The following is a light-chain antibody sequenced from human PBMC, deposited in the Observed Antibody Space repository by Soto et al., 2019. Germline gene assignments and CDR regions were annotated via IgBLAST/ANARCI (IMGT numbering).Light chain of an antibody. CDR3: QHYENWPPMT. V-gene: IGKV1-5*01. J-gene: IGKJ5*01. CDR2: DAS. CDR1: QSISRW. Sequence: DIQMTQSPSTLSASVGDRVTITCRASQSISRWLAWYQQKPGKAPKLLIYDASTLESGVPSRFSGSGSGTDFTLTISSLQSEDFAVYYCQHYENWPPMTFGQGTRLEIK.